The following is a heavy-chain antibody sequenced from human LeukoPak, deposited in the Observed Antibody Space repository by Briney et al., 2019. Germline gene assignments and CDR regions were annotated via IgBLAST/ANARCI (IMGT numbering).Heavy chain of an antibody. J-gene: IGHJ2*01. CDR3: ARVYYSNSYDYWYFDL. Sequence: SETLSLTCTVSGGSISSSSYYWGWIRQPPGKGLEWIGSIYYSGSTYYNPPLKSRVTISVETSKNQFSLKLSSVTAADTAVYYCARVYYSNSYDYWYFDLWGRGTLVTVSS. V-gene: IGHV4-39*07. CDR2: IYYSGST. CDR1: GGSISSSSYY. D-gene: IGHD6-13*01.